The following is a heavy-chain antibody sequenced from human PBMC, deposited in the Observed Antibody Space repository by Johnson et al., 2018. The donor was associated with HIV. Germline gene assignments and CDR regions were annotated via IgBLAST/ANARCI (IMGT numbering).Heavy chain of an antibody. J-gene: IGHJ3*02. V-gene: IGHV3-66*01. CDR3: ARGESTTGAFDI. D-gene: IGHD4-17*01. CDR1: GFSVSSNY. Sequence: VQLVESGGGLVQPGGSLRLSCAASGFSVSSNYMTWVRQGRGKGLEWVSVIYSGGSTYYADSVKGRFTIARDNSKNTLYLQINSLRAGDTAVYYCARGESTTGAFDIWGQGTMVTVSS. CDR2: IYSGGST.